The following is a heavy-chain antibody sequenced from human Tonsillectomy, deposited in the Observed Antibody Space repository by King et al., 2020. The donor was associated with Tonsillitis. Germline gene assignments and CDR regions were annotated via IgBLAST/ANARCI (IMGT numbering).Heavy chain of an antibody. D-gene: IGHD3-22*01. J-gene: IGHJ4*02. CDR2: IYDDGST. Sequence: VQLQESGPGLVKPSETLSLTCIVSGGSVSPYYWSWIRQPVGKGLEWIGRIYDDGSTTYNPSLKSRVSLSLDTSKNQLSLTMNDVTAADTAVYFCARDLVFYDTTGYQIYHFDYWGQGILVTVSS. CDR3: ARDLVFYDTTGYQIYHFDY. V-gene: IGHV4-4*07. CDR1: GGSVSPYY.